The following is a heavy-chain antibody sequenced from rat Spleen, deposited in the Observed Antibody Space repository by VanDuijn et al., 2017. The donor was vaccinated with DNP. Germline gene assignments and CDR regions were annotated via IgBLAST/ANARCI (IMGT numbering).Heavy chain of an antibody. CDR3: ARHGYAYYFDY. CDR1: GFTFSAYY. V-gene: IGHV5-22*01. Sequence: EVQLVESGGGLVQPGRSLKLSCAASGFTFSAYYMAWVRQAPAKGLEWVAYIGSPAYAPYYADSVKGRFTISRDNAKSTLYLQMNSLRSEDMATYYCARHGYAYYFDYWGQGVMVTVSS. D-gene: IGHD1-12*01. CDR2: IGSPAYAP. J-gene: IGHJ2*01.